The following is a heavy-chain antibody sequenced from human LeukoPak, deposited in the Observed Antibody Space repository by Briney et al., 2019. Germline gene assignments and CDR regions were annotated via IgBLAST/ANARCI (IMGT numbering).Heavy chain of an antibody. D-gene: IGHD3-3*01. CDR3: ARGLTYYDFWSGYRDYYYYGMDV. Sequence: SETLSLTCAVYGGSFSGYYWSWIRQPPGKGLEWIGEINHSGSTNYNPSLKSRVTISVDTSKNQFSLKLGSVTAADTAVYYCARGLTYYDFWSGYRDYYYYGMDVWGQGTTVTVSS. J-gene: IGHJ6*02. CDR1: GGSFSGYY. CDR2: INHSGST. V-gene: IGHV4-34*01.